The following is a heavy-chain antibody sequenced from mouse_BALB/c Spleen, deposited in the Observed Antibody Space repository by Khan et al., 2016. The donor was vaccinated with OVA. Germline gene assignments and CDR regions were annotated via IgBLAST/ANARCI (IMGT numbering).Heavy chain of an antibody. CDR2: ISPGSGDT. J-gene: IGHJ3*01. CDR3: ARRNYFGYTFAY. Sequence: QVQLKQSGAELARPGASVKLSCKASGYTFTDYYINWVKLRTGQGLEWIGEISPGSGDTYYNERFKGKVTLTADKSSSTAYMQLSSLTSEASAVYFCARRNYFGYTFAYWGQGTLVTVSA. V-gene: IGHV1-77*01. D-gene: IGHD1-2*01. CDR1: GYTFTDYY.